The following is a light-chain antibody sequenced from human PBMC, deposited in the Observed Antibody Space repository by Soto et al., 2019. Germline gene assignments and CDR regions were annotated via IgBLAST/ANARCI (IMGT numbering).Light chain of an antibody. J-gene: IGKJ5*01. CDR2: AAS. Sequence: DIQMTQSPSSLSASVGDRVTITCRASQSITNYLNWYQQKPGKDPKLLIYAASSLQSGVPSRFSGSASGTDFNLTISSLQPEDFATYDCQQRYSNTITCGQGTRLEIK. CDR1: QSITNY. CDR3: QQRYSNTIT. V-gene: IGKV1-39*01.